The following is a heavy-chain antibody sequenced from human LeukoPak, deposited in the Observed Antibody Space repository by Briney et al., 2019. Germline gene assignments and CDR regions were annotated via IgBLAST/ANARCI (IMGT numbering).Heavy chain of an antibody. D-gene: IGHD3-10*01. V-gene: IGHV3-49*03. CDR3: TRDLREGWFGHRGYFDY. CDR2: VRSKAYGCIT. Sequence: GGSLRLSCTASGFTFGVYAMSWFRQAPGKGLGWVGFVRSKAYGCITAYAGAVKGSFTISRDDSKSIAYLQMNSLKTEDTAVYYCTRDLREGWFGHRGYFDYWGQGTLVTVSS. CDR1: GFTFGVYA. J-gene: IGHJ4*02.